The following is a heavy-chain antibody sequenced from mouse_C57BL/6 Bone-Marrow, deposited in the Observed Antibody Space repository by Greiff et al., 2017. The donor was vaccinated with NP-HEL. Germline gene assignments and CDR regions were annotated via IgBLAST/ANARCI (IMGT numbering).Heavy chain of an antibody. CDR1: GYSFTDYN. J-gene: IGHJ2*01. CDR3: AREDYGSSSIDY. Sequence: EVQLVESGPELVKPGASVKISCKASGYSFTDYNMNWVKQSNGKSLEWIGVINPNYGTTSYNQKFKGKATLTVDQSSSTAYIQLNSLTSEDSAVYYCAREDYGSSSIDYWGQGTTLTVSS. V-gene: IGHV1-39*01. CDR2: INPNYGTT. D-gene: IGHD1-1*01.